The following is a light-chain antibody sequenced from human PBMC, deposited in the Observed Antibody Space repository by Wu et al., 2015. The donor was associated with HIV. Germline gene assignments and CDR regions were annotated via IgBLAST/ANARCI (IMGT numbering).Light chain of an antibody. Sequence: EIVMTQSPATLSVSPGERATLSCRASQSVSSNLAWYQQKPGQAPRLLIYDAFTRATGFPARFSGSGSGTEFTLTINSMQSEDFALYYCQQYNDWPYTFGQGTKLEIK. CDR2: DAF. J-gene: IGKJ2*01. V-gene: IGKV3-15*01. CDR1: QSVSSN. CDR3: QQYNDWPYT.